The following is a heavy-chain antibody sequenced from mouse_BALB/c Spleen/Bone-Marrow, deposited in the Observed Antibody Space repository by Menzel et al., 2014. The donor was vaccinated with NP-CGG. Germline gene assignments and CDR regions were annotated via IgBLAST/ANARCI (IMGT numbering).Heavy chain of an antibody. Sequence: VQLQQSGAELVKPGASVKLSCTASGFNIKDTYMHWVKQRPEQGLEWIGRIDPANGNTKYDPKFQGKATITADTSSNTPDRQLRSVTSEDTPVYYVVRWGGLGNSLPCFAYWAQGPLVTSSA. V-gene: IGHV14-3*02. CDR2: IDPANGNT. CDR3: VRWGGLGNSLPCFAY. CDR1: GFNIKDTY. D-gene: IGHD4-1*01. J-gene: IGHJ3*01.